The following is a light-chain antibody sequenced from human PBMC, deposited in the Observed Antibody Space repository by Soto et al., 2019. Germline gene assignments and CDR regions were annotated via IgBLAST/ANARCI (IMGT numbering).Light chain of an antibody. Sequence: EIVLTQSPGTLSLSPGERATLSCRASQSVSSNYLAWYQQKPGQAPRLLIYGASSRATGIPDRFSGSESGTDLTLTISRLEPEDFAVYYCQQYSSSPWTFGQGTKVEIK. J-gene: IGKJ1*01. CDR3: QQYSSSPWT. V-gene: IGKV3-20*01. CDR2: GAS. CDR1: QSVSSNY.